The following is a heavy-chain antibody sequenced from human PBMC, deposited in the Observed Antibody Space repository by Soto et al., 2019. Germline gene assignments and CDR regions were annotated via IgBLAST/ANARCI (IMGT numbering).Heavy chain of an antibody. CDR2: IVPILGTA. CDR1: GGTFSSYA. CDR3: ARRDTGYSYGYDY. V-gene: IGHV1-69*01. J-gene: IGHJ4*02. Sequence: QVQLVQSGAEVKKPGSSVKVSCKASGGTFSSYAISWVRQAPGQGLEWMGGIVPILGTANYAQKIQGRVTITADESTSTAYMELSSLRSEDTAVYYWARRDTGYSYGYDYWGQGTLGTVSS. D-gene: IGHD5-18*01.